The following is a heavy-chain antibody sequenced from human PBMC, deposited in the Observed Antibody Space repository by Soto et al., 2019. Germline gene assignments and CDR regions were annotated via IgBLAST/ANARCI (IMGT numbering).Heavy chain of an antibody. V-gene: IGHV3-33*01. J-gene: IGHJ4*02. CDR1: GFTFSTYG. CDR2: IWYDGSNE. CDR3: ARDYTSTSYGFDS. D-gene: IGHD2-2*01. Sequence: RLSCAASGFTFSTYGMHWVRQAPGKGLEWVAVIWYDGSNEYYADSVKGRFTISRDNSKNTLYLQMNSLRAEDTAVYYCARDYTSTSYGFDSWGQGTLVTVSS.